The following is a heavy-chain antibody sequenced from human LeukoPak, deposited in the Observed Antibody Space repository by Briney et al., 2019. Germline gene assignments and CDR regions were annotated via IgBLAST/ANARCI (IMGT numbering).Heavy chain of an antibody. CDR3: ARIRTPYGSGSYYNFD. CDR2: IDWDDDK. J-gene: IGHJ4*02. Sequence: SGPALVKPTQTLTLTCTVSGFSLSTSGMCVSWIRQPPGKALEWLARIDWDDDKYYSTSLKTRLTISKDTSKNQVVLTMTNMDPVDTATYYCARIRTPYGSGSYYNFDWGQGTLVTVSS. D-gene: IGHD3-10*01. V-gene: IGHV2-70*11. CDR1: GFSLSTSGMC.